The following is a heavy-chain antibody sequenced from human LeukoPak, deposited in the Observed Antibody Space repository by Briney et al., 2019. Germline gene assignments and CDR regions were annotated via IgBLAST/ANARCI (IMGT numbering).Heavy chain of an antibody. V-gene: IGHV3-23*01. J-gene: IGHJ5*02. Sequence: PGGSLRLSCAASGFTFSSYAMSWVRQAPGKGLEWVSAISGSGGSTYYADSVKGRFTISRDNSKNTLYLQMNSLSAEDTAVYYCAKDLAVAASQDWFDPWGQGTLVTVSS. D-gene: IGHD6-19*01. CDR3: AKDLAVAASQDWFDP. CDR2: ISGSGGST. CDR1: GFTFSSYA.